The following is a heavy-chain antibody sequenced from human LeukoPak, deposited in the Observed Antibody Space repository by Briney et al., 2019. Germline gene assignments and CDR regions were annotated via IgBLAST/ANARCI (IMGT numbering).Heavy chain of an antibody. V-gene: IGHV1-2*02. CDR3: ARQGSGWYYFDY. D-gene: IGHD6-19*01. CDR2: INPNSGGT. J-gene: IGHJ4*02. Sequence: ASVKVSCKASGYTFTGYYIHWVRQAPGRGLEWMGWINPNSGGTNYAQKFQGRVTMTRDTSISTAYMELSRLRSDDTAVYYCARQGSGWYYFDYWGQGTLVTVSS. CDR1: GYTFTGYY.